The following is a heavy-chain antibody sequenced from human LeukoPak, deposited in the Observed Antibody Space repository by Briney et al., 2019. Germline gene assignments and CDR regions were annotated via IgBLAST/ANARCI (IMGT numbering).Heavy chain of an antibody. CDR2: ISYDGSNK. CDR1: GFTFSSYA. V-gene: IGHV3-30-3*01. CDR3: ARDLLGYSSSWYGGMGYYYYYGMDV. Sequence: PGGSLRLSCAASGFTFSSYAMHWVRQAPGKGLEWVAVISYDGSNKYYADSVKGRFTISRDSSKNTLYLQMNSLRAEDTAVYYCARDLLGYSSSWYGGMGYYYYYGMDVWGQGTTVTVSS. D-gene: IGHD6-13*01. J-gene: IGHJ6*02.